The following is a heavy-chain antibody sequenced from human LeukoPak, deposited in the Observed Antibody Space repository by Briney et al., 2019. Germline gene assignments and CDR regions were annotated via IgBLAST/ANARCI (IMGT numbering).Heavy chain of an antibody. CDR2: ISSSGGTI. CDR1: GFTFSTYS. J-gene: IGHJ4*02. Sequence: PGGSLRLSCPASGFTFSTYSMNWVRQAPGKGLEWVSYISSSGGTIYYADSVKGRFTASRDNAKNSLYLQMNSLRAEDTAVYYCALYYGSGSYGGHWGQGTLVTVSS. D-gene: IGHD3-10*01. V-gene: IGHV3-48*01. CDR3: ALYYGSGSYGGH.